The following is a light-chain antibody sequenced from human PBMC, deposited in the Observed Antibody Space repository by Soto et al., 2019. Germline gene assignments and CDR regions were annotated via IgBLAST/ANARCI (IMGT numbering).Light chain of an antibody. CDR1: QGISSY. J-gene: IGKJ4*01. V-gene: IGKV1-8*01. CDR2: AES. Sequence: IRMTHYPSSLSSSTGYRVTITCRASQGISSYLSWYQQKPGKAPKLLIYAESTLQSGVPSRLSGSGSGTDFTITISCLQSEDFATYYCQQYYSYPLTFGGGPKVDIK. CDR3: QQYYSYPLT.